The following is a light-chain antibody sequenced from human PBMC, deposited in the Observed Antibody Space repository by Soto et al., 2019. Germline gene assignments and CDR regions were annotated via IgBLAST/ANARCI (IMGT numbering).Light chain of an antibody. CDR3: QQNNNCRT. J-gene: IGKJ1*01. V-gene: IGKV3-15*01. CDR1: QSINSN. Sequence: EIDLTQAPSALCVAPGERATLSCRASQSINSNLAWYQQKPGQAPRLLIYGASTRATGIPARFSGSGSGTEFTLTINSLQSSDFAVYSCQQNNNCRTFGQGTKVDIK. CDR2: GAS.